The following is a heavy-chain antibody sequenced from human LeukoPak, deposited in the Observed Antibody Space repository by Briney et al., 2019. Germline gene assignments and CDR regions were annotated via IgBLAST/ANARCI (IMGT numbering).Heavy chain of an antibody. V-gene: IGHV1-2*02. CDR1: GYTFTGYY. J-gene: IGHJ4*02. CDR2: INPNSGGT. CDR3: ARTIFGVVMRYYFDY. Sequence: ASVKVSCKASGYTFTGYYMHWVRQAPGQGLEWMGWINPNSGGTNYAQKFRGRVTMTRDTSISTAYMELSRLRSDDTAVYYCARTIFGVVMRYYFDYWGQGTLVTVSS. D-gene: IGHD3-3*01.